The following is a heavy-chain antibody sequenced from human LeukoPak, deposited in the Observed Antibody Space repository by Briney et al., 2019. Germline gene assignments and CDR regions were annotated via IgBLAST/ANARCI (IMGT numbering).Heavy chain of an antibody. D-gene: IGHD3-10*01. CDR1: GGSFSGYY. CDR3: ARFGITVVRGGKYYFDY. CDR2: INHSGST. Sequence: SETLSLTCAVYGGSFSGYYWSWIRQPPGKGLEWNGEINHSGSTNYNPSLKSRVTISVDTSKNQLSLKLGSVTAADTAVYYCARFGITVVRGGKYYFDYWGQGTLVTVSS. J-gene: IGHJ4*02. V-gene: IGHV4-34*01.